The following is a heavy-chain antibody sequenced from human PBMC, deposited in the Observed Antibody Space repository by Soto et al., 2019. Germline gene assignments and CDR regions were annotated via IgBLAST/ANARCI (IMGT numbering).Heavy chain of an antibody. CDR3: ARDYSSSQPPYYYYYGMDV. D-gene: IGHD6-6*01. CDR2: TYYGSKWYN. J-gene: IGHJ6*02. Sequence: SQTLSLTCAISGDSVSSNSAAWNWIRQSPSRGLEWLGRTYYGSKWYNDYAVSVKSRITINPDTSKNQFSLQLNSVTPEETAVYYCARDYSSSQPPYYYYYGMDVWGQGTTVTVSS. V-gene: IGHV6-1*01. CDR1: GDSVSSNSAA.